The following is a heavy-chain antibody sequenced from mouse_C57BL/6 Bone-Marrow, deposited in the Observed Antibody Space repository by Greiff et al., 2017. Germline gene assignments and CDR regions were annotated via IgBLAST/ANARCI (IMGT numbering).Heavy chain of an antibody. Sequence: QVQLQQSGAELVMPGASVKLSCKASGYTFTSYWMHWVKQRPGQGLEWIGEIDPSDSYTNYNQKFKGKSTLTVDKSSSTAYMQLSSLTSEDSAVYYDARAGGYCGRNYAMDYWGRGTSVTVSS. J-gene: IGHJ4*01. CDR2: IDPSDSYT. CDR3: ARAGGYCGRNYAMDY. CDR1: GYTFTSYW. V-gene: IGHV1-69*01.